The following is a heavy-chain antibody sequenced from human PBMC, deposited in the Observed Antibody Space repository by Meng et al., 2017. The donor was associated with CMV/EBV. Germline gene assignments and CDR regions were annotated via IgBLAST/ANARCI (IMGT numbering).Heavy chain of an antibody. CDR1: GFTFSTFA. D-gene: IGHD3-3*01. J-gene: IGHJ4*02. V-gene: IGHV3-66*01. Sequence: GESLKISCAASGFTFSTFAIHWVRQAPGKGLEWVSVIYSGGSTYYADSVKGRFTISRDNSKNTLYLQMNSLRAEDTAVYYCARETYRYDFWSGPMGLWGQGTLVTVSS. CDR3: ARETYRYDFWSGPMGL. CDR2: IYSGGST.